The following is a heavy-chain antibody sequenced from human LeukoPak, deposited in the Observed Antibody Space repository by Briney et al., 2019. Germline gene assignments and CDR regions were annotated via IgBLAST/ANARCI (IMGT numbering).Heavy chain of an antibody. J-gene: IGHJ4*02. CDR3: ARAPSGRYDSSGYYYLY. Sequence: ASVKASCKASGYTFTGYYMHWVRQAPGQGLEWMGWINPNSGGTNYAQKFQGRVTMTRDTSISTAYMELSRLRSDDTAVYYCARAPSGRYDSSGYYYLYWGQGTLVTVSS. D-gene: IGHD3-22*01. CDR2: INPNSGGT. CDR1: GYTFTGYY. V-gene: IGHV1-2*02.